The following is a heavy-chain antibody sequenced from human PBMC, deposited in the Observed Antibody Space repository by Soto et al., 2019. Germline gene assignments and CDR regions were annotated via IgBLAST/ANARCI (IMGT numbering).Heavy chain of an antibody. CDR2: IYYSGST. V-gene: IGHV4-59*01. D-gene: IGHD3-3*01. CDR3: ASSDFWSDTIDY. J-gene: IGHJ4*02. CDR1: GGSISSYY. Sequence: SETLSLTCTVSGGSISSYYWSWIRQPPGKGLEWIGYIYYSGSTNYNPSLKSRVTISVDTSKNQFSLKLSSVTAADTAVYYCASSDFWSDTIDYWGQGTLVTVS.